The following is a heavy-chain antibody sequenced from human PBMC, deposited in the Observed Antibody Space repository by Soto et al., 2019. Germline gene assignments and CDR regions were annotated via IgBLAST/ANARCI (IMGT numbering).Heavy chain of an antibody. J-gene: IGHJ6*02. CDR2: IVVGSGHT. CDR3: AAVPDILTGYPYYYYSMDV. D-gene: IGHD3-9*01. V-gene: IGHV1-58*01. CDR1: GFTFTSSA. Sequence: GASVKVSCKASGFTFTSSAVRWVRQARGQRLEWIGWIVVGSGHTNYAQKFQERVTITRDMSTSTAYMELSSLRSEDTAVYYCAAVPDILTGYPYYYYSMDVWGQGTTVTVSS.